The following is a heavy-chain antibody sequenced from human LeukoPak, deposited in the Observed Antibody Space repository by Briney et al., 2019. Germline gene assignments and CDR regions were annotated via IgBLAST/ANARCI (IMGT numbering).Heavy chain of an antibody. J-gene: IGHJ4*02. Sequence: GGSLRLSCAASGFTFSSCTMNWVRQAPGKGLEWVSSISSSSDYIYYPDSVKGRFTISRDNAKNSLYLQMNDLRADDTAVYYCASSWDYWGQGTLVTVSS. D-gene: IGHD2-15*01. CDR3: ASSWDY. CDR2: ISSSSDYI. V-gene: IGHV3-21*01. CDR1: GFTFSSCT.